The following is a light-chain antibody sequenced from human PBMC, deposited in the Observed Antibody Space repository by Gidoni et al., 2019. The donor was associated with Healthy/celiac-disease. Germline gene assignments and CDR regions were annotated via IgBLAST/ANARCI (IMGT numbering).Light chain of an antibody. V-gene: IGKV1-33*01. J-gene: IGKJ5*01. Sequence: DIQITQSPSSLSAYVVDRVTITCPASQDIRNYLNWYQQKPGKAPKILIYDASNLETGVPSRFSGSGSVTDFTFTISSLQPEDIATYYCQQYDNLPLTFGQGTRLEIK. CDR1: QDIRNY. CDR3: QQYDNLPLT. CDR2: DAS.